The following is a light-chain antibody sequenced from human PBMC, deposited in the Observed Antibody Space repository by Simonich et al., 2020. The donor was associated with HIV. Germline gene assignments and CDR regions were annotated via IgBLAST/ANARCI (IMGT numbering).Light chain of an antibody. V-gene: IGKV1-NL1*01. J-gene: IGKJ2*01. Sequence: DIQMTQSPSSLSASIGDRVTITCRASQGISNSLAWHQQKPGRAPKLLLYTASRLESGVPSRCSGSGSGTDYTLTISSLQPEDFATYYCQQYYSSPRTFGQGTKLEIK. CDR2: TAS. CDR3: QQYYSSPRT. CDR1: QGISNS.